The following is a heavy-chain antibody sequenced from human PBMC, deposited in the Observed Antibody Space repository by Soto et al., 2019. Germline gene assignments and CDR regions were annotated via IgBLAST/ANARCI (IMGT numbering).Heavy chain of an antibody. D-gene: IGHD3-3*01. CDR3: AKDLIRRITIFGVVDY. J-gene: IGHJ4*02. Sequence: GGSLRLSCAASGFTFSSYAMSWVRQAPGKGLKWVSAISGSGGSTYYADSVKGRFTISRDNSKNKLYLQMNSLRAEDTAVYYCAKDLIRRITIFGVVDYWGQGTLVTVSS. CDR2: ISGSGGST. V-gene: IGHV3-23*01. CDR1: GFTFSSYA.